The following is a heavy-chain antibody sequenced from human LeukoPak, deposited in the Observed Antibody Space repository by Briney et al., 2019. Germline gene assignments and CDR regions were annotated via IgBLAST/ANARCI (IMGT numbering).Heavy chain of an antibody. J-gene: IGHJ4*02. D-gene: IGHD3-22*01. CDR2: IRYDGSNK. Sequence: GGSLRLSCAASGFTFSSYGVHWVRQAPGKGLERVAFIRYDGSNKYYADSVKGRFTISRDNSKNTLYLQMNSLRAEDTAVYYCAKSRPYYDSIADLNRPSDYWGQGTLVTVSS. V-gene: IGHV3-30*02. CDR1: GFTFSSYG. CDR3: AKSRPYYDSIADLNRPSDY.